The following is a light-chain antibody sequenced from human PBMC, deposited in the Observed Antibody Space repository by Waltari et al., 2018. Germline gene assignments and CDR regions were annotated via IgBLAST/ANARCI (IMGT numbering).Light chain of an antibody. Sequence: QTVVNQEPSLTVSPGGTITLTCASSTGAVPSGHYPTWSQQKPGQAPRALIYSTSNKPSWTPARFSGSLLGGKAALTLSGVQPEDEAEYYCLLYYGGLWVFGGGTKLTVL. J-gene: IGLJ3*02. V-gene: IGLV7-43*01. CDR1: TGAVPSGHY. CDR3: LLYYGGLWV. CDR2: STS.